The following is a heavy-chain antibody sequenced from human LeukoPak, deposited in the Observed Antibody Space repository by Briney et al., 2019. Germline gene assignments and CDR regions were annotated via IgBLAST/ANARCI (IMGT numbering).Heavy chain of an antibody. V-gene: IGHV1-69*04. J-gene: IGHJ4*02. D-gene: IGHD3-22*01. CDR2: IIPILGIA. CDR1: GGTFSSYA. Sequence: SVKVSCKASGGTFSSYAISWVRQAPGQGLEWMGRIIPILGIANYAQKLQGRVTITADKSTSTAYMELSSLRSEDTAVYYCARDPVYDSSGYSDYWGQGTLVTVSS. CDR3: ARDPVYDSSGYSDY.